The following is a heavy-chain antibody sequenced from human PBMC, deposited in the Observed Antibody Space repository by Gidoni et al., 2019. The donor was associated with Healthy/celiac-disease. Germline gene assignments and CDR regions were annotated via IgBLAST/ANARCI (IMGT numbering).Heavy chain of an antibody. CDR1: GGTFSSYT. D-gene: IGHD3-16*01. CDR3: ARRSDCVWGCSGYGMDV. J-gene: IGHJ6*02. CDR2: ILPILGIA. V-gene: IGHV1-69*02. Sequence: LVQSGAEVKKPASSVKVSCKASGGTFSSYTISWVRQAPGQGLEWMGRILPILGIANYAQKFQGRFTITADKSTSKAYMELSSLRSEDTAVYYCARRSDCVWGCSGYGMDVWGQGTTVTVSS.